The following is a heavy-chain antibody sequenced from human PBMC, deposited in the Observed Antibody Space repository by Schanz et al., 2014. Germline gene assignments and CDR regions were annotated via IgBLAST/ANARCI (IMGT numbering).Heavy chain of an antibody. CDR3: ARDQSPYTNSSDVRYFDY. Sequence: QVQLVQSGAEMKKPGASVKVSCKASGYTFTSDSMHWVRQAPGQGLEWMGMINPSGGSTTYAQKFQGRVTITRDTLASTAYMEVSSLRSEDTAVYYCARDQSPYTNSSDVRYFDYWGQGSLVTVSS. CDR2: INPSGGST. J-gene: IGHJ4*02. D-gene: IGHD6-6*01. V-gene: IGHV1-46*01. CDR1: GYTFTSDS.